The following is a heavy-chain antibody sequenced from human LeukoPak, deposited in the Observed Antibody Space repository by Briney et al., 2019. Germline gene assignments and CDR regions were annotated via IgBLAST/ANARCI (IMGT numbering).Heavy chain of an antibody. Sequence: PGGSLRLSCAASGFTFDDDTMHWVRQTLGRGLEWVSFITWKSHRTHYADSVKGRFTVSRDNSKDSLYLQMNSLRTEDTGLYHCASEVGYRSLGYLGQGTLVTVSS. CDR3: ASEVGYRSLGY. J-gene: IGHJ4*02. D-gene: IGHD3-3*01. V-gene: IGHV3-43*01. CDR2: ITWKSHRT. CDR1: GFTFDDDT.